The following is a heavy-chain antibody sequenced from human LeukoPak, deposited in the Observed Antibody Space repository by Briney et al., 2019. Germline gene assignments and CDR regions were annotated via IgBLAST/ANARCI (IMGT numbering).Heavy chain of an antibody. CDR3: TTDLRDFWSGYY. J-gene: IGHJ4*02. CDR1: GFTFSSYA. Sequence: PGGSLRLSCAASGFTFSSYAMSWVRQAPGKGLEWVSAISGSGGSTYYADSVKGRFTISRDNSKNTLYLQMNSLRAEDTAVYYCTTDLRDFWSGYYWGQGTLVTVSS. V-gene: IGHV3-23*01. CDR2: ISGSGGST. D-gene: IGHD3-3*01.